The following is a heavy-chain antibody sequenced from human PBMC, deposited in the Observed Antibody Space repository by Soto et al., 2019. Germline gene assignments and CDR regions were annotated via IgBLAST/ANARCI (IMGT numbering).Heavy chain of an antibody. J-gene: IGHJ6*02. D-gene: IGHD1-26*01. Sequence: EVQLVESGGGLVQPGRSLRLSCVASGFTFDDYAMHWVRQTPGKGLEWVSSIDWNGGSTAYADSVKGRFTISRDNARNSLYLQMNSLRPEDPALYYCVKGRGSYFVYFGLDVWGQGTTVTVSS. CDR1: GFTFDDYA. V-gene: IGHV3-9*01. CDR2: IDWNGGST. CDR3: VKGRGSYFVYFGLDV.